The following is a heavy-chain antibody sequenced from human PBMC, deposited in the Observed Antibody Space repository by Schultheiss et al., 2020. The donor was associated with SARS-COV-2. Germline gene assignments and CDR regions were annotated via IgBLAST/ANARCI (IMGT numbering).Heavy chain of an antibody. CDR3: AKGHGYSYDPFDY. Sequence: GGSLRLSCAASGFTFSSYAMSWVRQAPGKGLEWVSAISGSGGSTYYADSVKGRFTISGDNSKNTLYLQMNSLRAEDTAVYYCAKGHGYSYDPFDYWGQGTLVTVSS. CDR2: ISGSGGST. CDR1: GFTFSSYA. J-gene: IGHJ4*02. D-gene: IGHD5-18*01. V-gene: IGHV3-23*01.